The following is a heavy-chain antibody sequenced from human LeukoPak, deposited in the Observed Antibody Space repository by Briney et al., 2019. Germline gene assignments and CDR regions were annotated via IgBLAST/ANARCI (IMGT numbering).Heavy chain of an antibody. V-gene: IGHV5-51*01. Sequence: PGESLKISCKGSGYSFTSYWIGWVRQKPGKGLEWMGIIYPGDSDTRYSPSFQGQVTISADKSISTAYLQWSSLKASDTAMYYCARRIAAAGRGWYFDYWGQGTLVTVSS. CDR2: IYPGDSDT. CDR1: GYSFTSYW. J-gene: IGHJ4*02. D-gene: IGHD6-13*01. CDR3: ARRIAAAGRGWYFDY.